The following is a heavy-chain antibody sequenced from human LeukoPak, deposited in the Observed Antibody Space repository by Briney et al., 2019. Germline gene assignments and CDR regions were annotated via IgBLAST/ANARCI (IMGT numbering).Heavy chain of an antibody. CDR2: ISAGADVI. Sequence: GGSLRLSCAAAGFSFRDYPMGWVRRASGKRLEWVSGISAGADVIFYADPVKGRFTISRDNSKNTLYLQMNSLRAEDSAEYYCAKSLLTTATGTGRAFDIWGQGTMVTVSA. D-gene: IGHD1-1*01. CDR1: GFSFRDYP. CDR3: AKSLLTTATGTGRAFDI. V-gene: IGHV3-23*01. J-gene: IGHJ3*02.